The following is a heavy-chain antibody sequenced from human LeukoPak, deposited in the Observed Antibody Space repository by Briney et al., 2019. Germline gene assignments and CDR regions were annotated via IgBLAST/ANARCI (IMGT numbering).Heavy chain of an antibody. D-gene: IGHD3-10*01. V-gene: IGHV3-66*02. J-gene: IGHJ6*03. CDR1: GFTVSSNY. CDR2: IYSGGSI. Sequence: GGSLRLSCAASGFTVSSNYMSWVRQAPGKGLEWVSVIYSGGSIYYADSVKGRFTISRDNSKNTLYLQMNSLRAEDTAVYYCARDRFGFGELNYHYYMDVWGKGTTVTVSS. CDR3: ARDRFGFGELNYHYYMDV.